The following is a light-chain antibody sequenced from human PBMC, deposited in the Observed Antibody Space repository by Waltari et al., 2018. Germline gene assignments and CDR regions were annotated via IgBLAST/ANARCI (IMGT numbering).Light chain of an antibody. J-gene: IGKJ4*01. CDR2: WAS. CDR3: QQYYSTPLT. V-gene: IGKV4-1*01. CDR1: QSVLYSSNNKNY. Sequence: DIVMTQSPDSLAVSLGERATINCKSSQSVLYSSNNKNYLAWYQQKPGQPPKLLIYWASTRESGVPDRFSGSGSGTDFTLTISSLQAEDVAVYYCQQYYSTPLTFGGGTMWRSN.